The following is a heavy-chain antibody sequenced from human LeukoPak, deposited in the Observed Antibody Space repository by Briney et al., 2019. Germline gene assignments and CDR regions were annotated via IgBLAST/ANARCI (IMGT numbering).Heavy chain of an antibody. Sequence: SETLSLTCTVSGGSISSYYWSWIRQPPGQGLEWIGDIYYTGSTNYNPSLKSRVTISVDTSNNQFSLKLSAVTAADTAVYYCARGLGMATIAHWGQGNLVTVSS. D-gene: IGHD5-24*01. CDR2: IYYTGST. CDR1: GGSISSYY. V-gene: IGHV4-59*01. CDR3: ARGLGMATIAH. J-gene: IGHJ4*02.